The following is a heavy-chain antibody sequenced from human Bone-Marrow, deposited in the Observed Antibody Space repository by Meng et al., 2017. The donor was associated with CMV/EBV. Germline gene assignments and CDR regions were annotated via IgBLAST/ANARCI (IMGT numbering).Heavy chain of an antibody. Sequence: GGSLRLSCAASGFTFSHFALNWVRQTPGGGLEWVSAISGSGANTYFADSVKGRFTVSRDNSNNTLYLQMNNLRAEDTAVYYCAKDRGIAVAGTGDYWGQGTLVTVSS. V-gene: IGHV3-23*01. CDR2: ISGSGANT. J-gene: IGHJ4*02. CDR1: GFTFSHFA. D-gene: IGHD6-19*01. CDR3: AKDRGIAVAGTGDY.